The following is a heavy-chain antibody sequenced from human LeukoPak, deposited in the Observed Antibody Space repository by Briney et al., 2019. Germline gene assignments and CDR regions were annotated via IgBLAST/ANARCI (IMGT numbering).Heavy chain of an antibody. CDR3: TTSPQWLEN. Sequence: GGSLRLSCAASGFSFSHAWMTWVRQAPGKGLEWIGRIQSETDGGTTDYAAPVKGRFTISRDDSKNMLYLQMNSLKNEDAAVYYCTTSPQWLENWGQGTLVTVSP. CDR1: GFSFSHAW. D-gene: IGHD6-19*01. J-gene: IGHJ1*01. V-gene: IGHV3-15*01. CDR2: IQSETDGGTT.